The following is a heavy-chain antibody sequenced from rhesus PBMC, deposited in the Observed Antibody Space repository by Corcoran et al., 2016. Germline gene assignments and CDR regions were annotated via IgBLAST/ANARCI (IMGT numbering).Heavy chain of an antibody. V-gene: IGHV1-200*01. CDR3: ARGRSSWSGYGLDS. D-gene: IGHD6-13*01. Sequence: QVQLVQSGAEVKKPGASVKLSCKASGDTFTSYSINWVRQVPGQGLEWMRCIPPSNGHTGYAQEFQGRVTMTRDTSTSTAYMELRSLRSEDTAVYYCARGRSSWSGYGLDSWGQGVVVTVSS. CDR1: GDTFTSYS. J-gene: IGHJ6*01. CDR2: IPPSNGHT.